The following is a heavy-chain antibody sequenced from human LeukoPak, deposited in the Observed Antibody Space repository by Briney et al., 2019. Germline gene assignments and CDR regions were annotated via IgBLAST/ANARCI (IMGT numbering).Heavy chain of an antibody. CDR1: GFTFSSYA. CDR3: AREGLYYYDRSGYYGY. Sequence: GGSLRLSCAASGFTFSSYAMSWVRQAPGKGLEWVSAISGSGGSTYYADSVKGRFTISRDNSKNTLYLQMNSLRAGDTAVYYCAREGLYYYDRSGYYGYLGQGTLVTVSS. CDR2: ISGSGGST. V-gene: IGHV3-23*01. D-gene: IGHD3-22*01. J-gene: IGHJ4*02.